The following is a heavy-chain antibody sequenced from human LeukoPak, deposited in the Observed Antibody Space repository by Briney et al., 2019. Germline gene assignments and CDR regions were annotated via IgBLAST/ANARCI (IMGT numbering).Heavy chain of an antibody. CDR2: IKYDGSDK. J-gene: IGHJ4*02. D-gene: IGHD1-26*01. CDR1: GFTFSGFW. Sequence: WGSLRLSCAASGFTFSGFWMSWVRQAPTKGLEWVANIKYDGSDKRYVDSVKGGFTFSRANANNSPHLQMNVLRAEATAVYYGVRGGSSFDSWGQGTLVTVSS. V-gene: IGHV3-7*04. CDR3: VRGGSSFDS.